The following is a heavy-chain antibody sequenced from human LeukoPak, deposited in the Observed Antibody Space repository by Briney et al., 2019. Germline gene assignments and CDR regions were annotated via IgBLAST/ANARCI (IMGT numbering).Heavy chain of an antibody. CDR2: IYHSGST. J-gene: IGHJ4*02. V-gene: IGHV4-30-2*01. D-gene: IGHD3-9*01. Sequence: PSQTLSLTCTVSGGSISSGGYYWSWIRQPPGKGLEWIGYIYHSGSTYYNPSLKSRVTISVDRSKNQFSLKLSSVTAADTAVYYCARELTYPYYFDYWGQGTLVTVSS. CDR3: ARELTYPYYFDY. CDR1: GGSISSGGYY.